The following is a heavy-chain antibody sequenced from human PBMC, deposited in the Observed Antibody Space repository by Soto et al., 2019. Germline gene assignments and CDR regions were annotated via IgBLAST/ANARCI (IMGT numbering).Heavy chain of an antibody. J-gene: IGHJ4*02. CDR1: GGSISSSSYY. CDR3: ARHMPYDYDYVWGSYYSYFDY. CDR2: IYYSGST. V-gene: IGHV4-39*01. Sequence: PSETLSLSCTVSGGSISSSSYYWGWIRQPPGKGLEWIGSIYYSGSTYYNPSLKSRVTISVDTSKNQFSLKLSSVTAADTAVYYCARHMPYDYDYVWGSYYSYFDYWRQGTLVTV. D-gene: IGHD3-16*01.